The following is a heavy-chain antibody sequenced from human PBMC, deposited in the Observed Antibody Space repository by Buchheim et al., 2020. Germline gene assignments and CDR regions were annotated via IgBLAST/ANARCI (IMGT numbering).Heavy chain of an antibody. CDR2: ISSSSSYT. CDR1: GFTFSDYY. V-gene: IGHV3-11*06. J-gene: IGHJ6*02. CDR3: ARDLSKGDFWSGYAVYGMDV. Sequence: QVQLVESGGGLVKPGGSLRLSCAASGFTFSDYYMSWIRQAPGKGLEWVSYISSSSSYTNYADSVKGRFTISRDNAKNSLYLQMNRLRAEDTAVYYCARDLSKGDFWSGYAVYGMDVWGQGTT. D-gene: IGHD3-3*01.